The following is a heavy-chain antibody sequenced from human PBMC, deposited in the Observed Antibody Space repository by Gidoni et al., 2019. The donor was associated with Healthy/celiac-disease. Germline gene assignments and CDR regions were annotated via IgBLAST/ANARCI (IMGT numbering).Heavy chain of an antibody. Sequence: QITLKESGPTLVKPTQTLTLTCTFSGFSLRTSGVGVGWIRQPPGKALEWLALIYWNDDKRYSPSLKSRLTITKDTSKNQVVLTMTNMDPVDTATYYCAHSHRLWFGELTNDYWGQGTLVTVSS. CDR1: GFSLRTSGVG. CDR2: IYWNDDK. J-gene: IGHJ4*02. V-gene: IGHV2-5*01. D-gene: IGHD3-10*01. CDR3: AHSHRLWFGELTNDY.